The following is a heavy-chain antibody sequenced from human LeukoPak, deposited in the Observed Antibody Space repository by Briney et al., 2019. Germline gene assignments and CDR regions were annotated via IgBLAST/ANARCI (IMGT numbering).Heavy chain of an antibody. D-gene: IGHD3-9*01. CDR3: AKRARALNGYPGGNWFDP. J-gene: IGHJ5*02. Sequence: GGSLRLSCAASGFTFSSYAMSWVRQAPGKGLEWVSAISGSGGSTDYADSVKGRFTISRDNSKNTLYLQMNSLRAEDTAVYYCAKRARALNGYPGGNWFDPWGQGTLVTVSS. CDR1: GFTFSSYA. CDR2: ISGSGGST. V-gene: IGHV3-23*01.